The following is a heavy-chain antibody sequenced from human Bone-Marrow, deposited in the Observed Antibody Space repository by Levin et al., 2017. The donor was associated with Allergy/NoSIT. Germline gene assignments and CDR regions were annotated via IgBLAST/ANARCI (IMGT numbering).Heavy chain of an antibody. D-gene: IGHD4-23*01. CDR2: IYYSGST. CDR1: GGSISSYY. CDR3: ARSRDYGGNNLDY. Sequence: SETLSLTCTVSGGSISSYYWSWIRQPPGKGLEWIGYIYYSGSTNYNPSLKSRVTISVDTSKNQFSLKLSSVTAADTAVYYCARSRDYGGNNLDYWGQGTLVTVSS. V-gene: IGHV4-59*08. J-gene: IGHJ4*02.